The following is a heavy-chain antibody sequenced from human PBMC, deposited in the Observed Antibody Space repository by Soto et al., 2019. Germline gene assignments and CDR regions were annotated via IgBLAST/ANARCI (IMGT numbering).Heavy chain of an antibody. D-gene: IGHD3-3*01. CDR1: GGSISSYY. V-gene: IGHV4-59*01. Sequence: SETLSLTCTVSGGSISSYYWSWIRQPPGKGLEWIGYIYYSGSTNYSPSLKSRVTISVDTSKNQFSLKLSSVTAADTAVYYCARLRFLEWKYYYYMDVWGKGTTVTVSS. CDR3: ARLRFLEWKYYYYMDV. CDR2: IYYSGST. J-gene: IGHJ6*03.